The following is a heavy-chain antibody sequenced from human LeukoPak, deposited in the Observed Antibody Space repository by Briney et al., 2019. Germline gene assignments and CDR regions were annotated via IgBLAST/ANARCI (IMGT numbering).Heavy chain of an antibody. J-gene: IGHJ5*02. CDR1: GYTLTELS. Sequence: ASVKVSCKVSGYTLTELSMHWVRQAPGKGLEWIGGFDPEDGETIYAQKFQGRVTMTEDTSTDTAYMELSSLRSEDTAVYYCATDKPHYYDSSGYLTWGQGTLVTVSS. V-gene: IGHV1-24*01. CDR3: ATDKPHYYDSSGYLT. D-gene: IGHD3-22*01. CDR2: FDPEDGET.